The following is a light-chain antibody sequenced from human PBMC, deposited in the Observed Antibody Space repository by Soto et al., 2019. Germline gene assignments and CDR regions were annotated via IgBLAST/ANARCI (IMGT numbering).Light chain of an antibody. V-gene: IGKV3-11*01. J-gene: IGKJ1*01. CDR3: QQHSHWPPWT. CDR2: GAS. CDR1: ENVRTF. Sequence: LAPGDRATLSCRASENVRTFVDWYQQKPGQAPRLLIHGASNRATGIPARFSGSGSGTDFTLTISNLEPEDFAVYYCQQHSHWPPWTFGQGTKVDIK.